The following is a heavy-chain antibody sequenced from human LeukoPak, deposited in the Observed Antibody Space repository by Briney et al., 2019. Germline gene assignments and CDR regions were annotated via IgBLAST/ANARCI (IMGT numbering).Heavy chain of an antibody. Sequence: GGSLRLSCAASGFSVISNYMNWVRQAPGKGLEWVSVIYSAGSANYIDSVKGRFTISRDNSKNTLYLQMNSLRAEDTAVYYCARDAGGTYSLAFDLWGQGTMVTFSS. D-gene: IGHD1-26*01. V-gene: IGHV3-53*01. CDR2: IYSAGSA. CDR3: ARDAGGTYSLAFDL. J-gene: IGHJ3*01. CDR1: GFSVISNY.